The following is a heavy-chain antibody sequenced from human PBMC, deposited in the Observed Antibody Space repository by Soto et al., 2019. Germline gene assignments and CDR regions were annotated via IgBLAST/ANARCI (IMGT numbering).Heavy chain of an antibody. Sequence: GGSLRLSCSASGFTFSSYAMHWVRQAPGKGLEYVSSISTNGGSTHYADSVKGRFTISRDNSNNTQYLQMSSLRADDTAVYYCVKGEYYYDSSGYYPFDYCGQGTLVTVSS. CDR3: VKGEYYYDSSGYYPFDY. D-gene: IGHD3-22*01. J-gene: IGHJ4*02. CDR2: ISTNGGST. V-gene: IGHV3-64D*06. CDR1: GFTFSSYA.